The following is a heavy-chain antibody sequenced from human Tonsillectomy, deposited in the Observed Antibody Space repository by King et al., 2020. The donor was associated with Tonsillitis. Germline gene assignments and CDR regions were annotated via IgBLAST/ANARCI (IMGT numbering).Heavy chain of an antibody. CDR3: AKHAPSPPGYRHCCYSYFSVIDV. J-gene: IGHJ6*02. CDR2: IRDDGSNK. CDR1: GFTFSSYG. D-gene: IGHD2-21*01. V-gene: IGHV3-30*02. Sequence: VQLVESGGGVVQPGGSLRLSCAASGFTFSSYGMHWVRQAPGKGLEWVAFIRDDGSNKYYADSVKGRFTISRDNSKNTLYLQMNSLRAEDTAVYYCAKHAPSPPGYRHCCYSYFSVIDVSGPGAPVTVSS.